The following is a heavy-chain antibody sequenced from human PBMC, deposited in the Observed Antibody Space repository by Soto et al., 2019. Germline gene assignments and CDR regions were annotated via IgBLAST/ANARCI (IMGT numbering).Heavy chain of an antibody. D-gene: IGHD6-6*01. CDR2: ISYDGSNK. V-gene: IGHV3-30*18. J-gene: IGHJ4*02. Sequence: QVQLVESGGGVVQPGRYLRLSCAASGFTFSSYGMHWVRQAPGKGLEWVAGISYDGSNKYYADSVKGRFTISRDNDKNTMYLQMKSLSAEDTVVSYCAKESSIAARLSEFDSWGQGTLVTVSS. CDR3: AKESSIAARLSEFDS. CDR1: GFTFSSYG.